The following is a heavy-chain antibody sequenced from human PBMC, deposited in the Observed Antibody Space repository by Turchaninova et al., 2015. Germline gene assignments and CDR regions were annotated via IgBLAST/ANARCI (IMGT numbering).Heavy chain of an antibody. D-gene: IGHD1-1*01. Sequence: QITLKESGPTLVKPTQTLTLTCTFSGFSLSTSGVGVGWFRQPPGKALEWLSLIYWDDEKRYSPSLKSRLTITKDTSKNQVVLTMTNMDPVDTATYYCAHGTTQKAFDFWGQGTMVTVSS. J-gene: IGHJ3*01. V-gene: IGHV2-5*02. CDR2: IYWDDEK. CDR3: AHGTTQKAFDF. CDR1: GFSLSTSGVG.